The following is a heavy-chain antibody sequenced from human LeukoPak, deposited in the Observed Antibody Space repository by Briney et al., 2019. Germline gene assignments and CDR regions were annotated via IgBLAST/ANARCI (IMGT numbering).Heavy chain of an antibody. CDR2: INPSGGST. CDR1: GYTFTSYY. D-gene: IGHD6-13*01. J-gene: IGHJ5*02. Sequence: ASVKVSCKASGYTFTSYYMRWVRQAPGQGLEWMGIINPSGGSTSYAQKFQGRVTMTRDTSTSTVYMELSSLRSEDTAVYYCAWLDPGIAAAGTEEGDWFDPWGQGTLVTVSS. CDR3: AWLDPGIAAAGTEEGDWFDP. V-gene: IGHV1-46*01.